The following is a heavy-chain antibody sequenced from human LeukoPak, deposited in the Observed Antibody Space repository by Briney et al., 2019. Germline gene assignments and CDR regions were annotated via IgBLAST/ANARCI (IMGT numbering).Heavy chain of an antibody. CDR3: ARIHYEGYCSSTSCLDYYYMDV. CDR1: GVSISRYY. Sequence: SETLSLTCTVSGVSISRYYWSWLRQPPRKGLEWIGYIYYSGSTNYNPSLKSRVTISVDTSKNQFSLKLSSVTAADTAVYYCARIHYEGYCSSTSCLDYYYMDVWGKGTTVTVSS. D-gene: IGHD2-2*01. V-gene: IGHV4-59*01. J-gene: IGHJ6*03. CDR2: IYYSGST.